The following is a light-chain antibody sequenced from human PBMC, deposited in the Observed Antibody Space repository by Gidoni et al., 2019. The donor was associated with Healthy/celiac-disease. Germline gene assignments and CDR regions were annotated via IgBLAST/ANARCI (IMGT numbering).Light chain of an antibody. J-gene: IGKJ1*01. Sequence: DIKMTPSPYSLSASVGDRVSIPCRASQSSSSYVIWYQQKPGKAPKLLIYAASSLHSGVPSRFIGMGCGTYFTLTISSLKPEDFSTYYCQQRYSTTRTFGQGTQVEIK. CDR3: QQRYSTTRT. CDR2: AAS. V-gene: IGKV1-39*01. CDR1: QSSSSY.